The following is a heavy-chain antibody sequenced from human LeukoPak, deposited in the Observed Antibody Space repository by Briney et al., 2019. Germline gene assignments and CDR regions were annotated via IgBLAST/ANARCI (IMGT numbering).Heavy chain of an antibody. CDR1: GGTFSSYA. D-gene: IGHD2-2*01. CDR2: IIPIFGTA. J-gene: IGHJ5*02. CDR3: ARGYCSSTSCYESNWFDP. Sequence: ASVTVSCKASGGTFSSYAISWVRQAPGQGLEWMGGIIPIFGTANYAQKFQGRVTITADESTSTAYMELSSLRSEDTAVYYCARGYCSSTSCYESNWFDPWGQGTLVTVSS. V-gene: IGHV1-69*13.